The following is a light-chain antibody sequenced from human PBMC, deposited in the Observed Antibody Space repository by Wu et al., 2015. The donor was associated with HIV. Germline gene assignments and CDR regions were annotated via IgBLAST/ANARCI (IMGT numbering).Light chain of an antibody. CDR2: DAS. J-gene: IGKJ2*01. Sequence: EIVLTQSPGTLSLSPGERATLSCRASQSINGHLAWFQQKPGQPPRLLIYDASNRAAGIPTRFSGSGSGTDFSLTISSLEPEDFAVYYCQQRSNWYTFGQGTKLEIK. V-gene: IGKV3-11*01. CDR3: QQRSNWYT. CDR1: QSINGH.